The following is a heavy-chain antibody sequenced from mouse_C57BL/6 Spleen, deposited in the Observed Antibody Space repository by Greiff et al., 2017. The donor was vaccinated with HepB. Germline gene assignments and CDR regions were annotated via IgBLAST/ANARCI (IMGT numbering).Heavy chain of an antibody. V-gene: IGHV1-64*01. Sequence: QVQLQQSGAELVKPGASVKLSCKASGYTFTSYWMHWVKQRPGQGLEWIGMIHPNSGSTNYNEKFKSKATLTVDKSSSTAYMQLSSLTSEDSAVYYCARSRYYGSSYYWYFDVWGTGTTVTVSS. D-gene: IGHD1-1*01. CDR1: GYTFTSYW. J-gene: IGHJ1*03. CDR3: ARSRYYGSSYYWYFDV. CDR2: IHPNSGST.